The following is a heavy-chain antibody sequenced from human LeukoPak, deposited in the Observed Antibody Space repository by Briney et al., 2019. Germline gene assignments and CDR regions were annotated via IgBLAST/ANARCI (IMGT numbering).Heavy chain of an antibody. CDR3: ARGEETHYFYYFYMDV. D-gene: IGHD2/OR15-2a*01. V-gene: IGHV4-61*02. CDR2: IYTSGST. J-gene: IGHJ6*03. CDR1: GGSIGSGYYY. Sequence: SQTLSLTCTVSGGSIGSGYYYWTWIRQPAGKGLEWIGRIYTSGSTHYNPSLKSRGSISIDTSENQFSLNLSSVTAADTAVYYCARGEETHYFYYFYMDVWGKGTTVTVSS.